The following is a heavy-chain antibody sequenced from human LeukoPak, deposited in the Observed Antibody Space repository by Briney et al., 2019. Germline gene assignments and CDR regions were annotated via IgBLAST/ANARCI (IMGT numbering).Heavy chain of an antibody. V-gene: IGHV3-23*01. CDR3: ARDLHYYVAMDV. D-gene: IGHD3-10*02. J-gene: IGHJ6*02. Sequence: VGALRLSCEASVVTFSAYARTSGREAPGEGVGWVLSIGSDNKPQYSESVKGRFAISRDNSKSTLFLHMNTLRAEDTALYYCARDLHYYVAMDVWGHGTTVTVSS. CDR1: VVTFSAYA. CDR2: IGSDNKP.